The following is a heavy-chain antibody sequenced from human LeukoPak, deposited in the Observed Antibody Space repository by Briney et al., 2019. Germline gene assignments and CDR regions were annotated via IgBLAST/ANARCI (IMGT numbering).Heavy chain of an antibody. CDR2: IWYDGSNK. CDR3: ARDLLLDSSGFEAGD. CDR1: GFTFGDYG. D-gene: IGHD3-22*01. J-gene: IGHJ4*02. V-gene: IGHV3-33*08. Sequence: GGSLRLSCTTSGFTFGDYGLNWFRQAPGKGLEWVAVIWYDGSNKYYADSVKGRFTISRDNSKNTLYLQMNSLRAEDTAVYYCARDLLLDSSGFEAGDWGQGTLVTVSS.